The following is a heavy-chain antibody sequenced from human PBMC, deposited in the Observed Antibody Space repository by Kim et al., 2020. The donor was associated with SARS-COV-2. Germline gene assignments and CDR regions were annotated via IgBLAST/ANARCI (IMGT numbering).Heavy chain of an antibody. J-gene: IGHJ6*02. CDR3: ARTPGNGVVTRKYYYYYGMDV. Sequence: ASVKVSCKASGYTFTSYAMHWVRQAPGQRLEWMGWINAGNGNTKYSQKFQGRVTITRDTSASTAYMELSSLRSEDTAVYYCARTPGNGVVTRKYYYYYGMDVWGQGTKVTVSS. D-gene: IGHD3-3*01. V-gene: IGHV1-3*01. CDR2: INAGNGNT. CDR1: GYTFTSYA.